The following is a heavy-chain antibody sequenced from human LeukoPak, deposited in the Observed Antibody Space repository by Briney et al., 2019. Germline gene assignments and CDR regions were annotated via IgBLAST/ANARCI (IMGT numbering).Heavy chain of an antibody. CDR1: GFTFSSYW. D-gene: IGHD1-1*01. Sequence: GGSLRLSCAASGFTFSSYWVHWVRQAPGKGLVWVSRSKGDGSSTSYAVSVKGRFTISRDNAKDTLYLQMNSLRAEDTAVYYCARVAKERVGGVYYFDYWGQGTLVTVSS. CDR2: SKGDGSST. V-gene: IGHV3-74*01. J-gene: IGHJ4*02. CDR3: ARVAKERVGGVYYFDY.